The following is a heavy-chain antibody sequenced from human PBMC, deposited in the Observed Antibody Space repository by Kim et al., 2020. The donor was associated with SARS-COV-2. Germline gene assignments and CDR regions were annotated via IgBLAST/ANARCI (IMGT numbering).Heavy chain of an antibody. CDR1: GVSMNSNW. CDR2: LYYSGST. J-gene: IGHJ4*02. V-gene: IGHV4-59*01. D-gene: IGHD2-15*01. Sequence: SETLSLTCTVYGVSMNSNWWTWIRQPPGKGLELIGYLYYSGSTDYNPSLKSRVAMSLDTSTNQFFLRLRSETPADTAVYFCAKVTYCSGTMCGFDSWGQGILVTVSS. CDR3: AKVTYCSGTMCGFDS.